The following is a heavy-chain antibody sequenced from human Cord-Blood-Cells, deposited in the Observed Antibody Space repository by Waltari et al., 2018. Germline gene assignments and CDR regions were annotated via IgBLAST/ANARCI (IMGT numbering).Heavy chain of an antibody. V-gene: IGHV4-38-2*02. CDR2: IYHSGST. Sequence: QVQLQESGPGLVKPSETLSLTCAVSGYSISSGYYWGWIRQPPGKGLEWIGSIYHSGSTYYNPSLKSRVTISVDTAKNQFSLKLSSVTAADTAVYYCAREELVTMVQGVIIPWWYFDLWGRGTLVTVSS. CDR1: GYSISSGYY. J-gene: IGHJ2*01. D-gene: IGHD3-10*01. CDR3: AREELVTMVQGVIIPWWYFDL.